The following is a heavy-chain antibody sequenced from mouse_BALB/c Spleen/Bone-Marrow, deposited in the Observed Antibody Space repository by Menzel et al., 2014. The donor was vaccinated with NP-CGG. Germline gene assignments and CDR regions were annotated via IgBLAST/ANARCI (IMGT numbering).Heavy chain of an antibody. CDR2: INPSNGGT. Sequence: QVQLPQSGAELVKPGPSVKLSCKSFGYTFISFYMYWVKQRPGQGLEWIAGINPSNGGTNFNEKFKSKATLTLDKSSSQPYMQLSKLTSEDSAEYYCTRGSYGSSQYYFDYWGQGTTLTGSS. V-gene: IGHV1S81*02. CDR3: TRGSYGSSQYYFDY. CDR1: GYTFISFY. D-gene: IGHD1-1*01. J-gene: IGHJ2*01.